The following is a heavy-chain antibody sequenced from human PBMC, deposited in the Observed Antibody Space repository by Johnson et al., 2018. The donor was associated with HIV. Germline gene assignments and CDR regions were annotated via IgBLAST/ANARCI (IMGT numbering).Heavy chain of an antibody. J-gene: IGHJ3*02. CDR1: GFTFSDYY. Sequence: VQLVESGGGLVKPGGSLRLSCAASGFTFSDYYMSWIRQAPGKGLEWVSYISSSGSIMYYVDSVKGRFTISRDTAKNSLYLQMNSLRAEDTAVYFCARDRLWFGESDAFDIWGQGTMVTVSS. CDR2: ISSSGSIM. V-gene: IGHV3-11*04. D-gene: IGHD3-10*01. CDR3: ARDRLWFGESDAFDI.